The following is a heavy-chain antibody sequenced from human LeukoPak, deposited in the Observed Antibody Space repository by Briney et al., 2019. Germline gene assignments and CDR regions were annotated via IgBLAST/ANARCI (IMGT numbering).Heavy chain of an antibody. CDR2: INHSGST. CDR1: GGSFSGYY. Sequence: PSETLSLTCAVYGGSFSGYYWSWIRQPPGKGLEWIGEINHSGSTNYNPSLKSRVTISVDTSKNQFSLKLSSVTAADTAVYYCARGRYSSGWGFDYWGQGTLVTVSS. CDR3: ARGRYSSGWGFDY. V-gene: IGHV4-34*01. D-gene: IGHD6-19*01. J-gene: IGHJ4*02.